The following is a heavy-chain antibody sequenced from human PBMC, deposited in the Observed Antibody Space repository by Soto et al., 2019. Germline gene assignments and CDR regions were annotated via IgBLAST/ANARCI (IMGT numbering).Heavy chain of an antibody. CDR2: SSSDGGST. J-gene: IGHJ2*01. CDR1: GFRFRHYA. Sequence: EERLSESGGGLIQPGGSMRLSCADSGFRFRHYALSWVRQAPGKGLEWVSESSSDGGSTSYPDSVRGRFIISRDRSKATVYLQMNAVRVEDTAVYFCARERTLSLVPQRYFDLWGRGTLVTVSS. V-gene: IGHV3-23*01. CDR3: ARERTLSLVPQRYFDL.